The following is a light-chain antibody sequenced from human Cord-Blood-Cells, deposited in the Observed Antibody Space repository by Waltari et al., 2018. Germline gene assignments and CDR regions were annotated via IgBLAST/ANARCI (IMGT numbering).Light chain of an antibody. V-gene: IGKV1-39*01. Sequence: VTITCRASQSISSYLNWYQQKPGNAPKLLIYAASSLQSGVPSRFSGSGSGTDFTLTISSLQPEDFATYYCQQSYSTPFTFGPGTKVDIK. J-gene: IGKJ3*01. CDR1: QSISSY. CDR3: QQSYSTPFT. CDR2: AAS.